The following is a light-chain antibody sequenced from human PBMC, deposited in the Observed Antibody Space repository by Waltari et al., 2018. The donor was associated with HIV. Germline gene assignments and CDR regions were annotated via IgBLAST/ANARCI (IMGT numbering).Light chain of an antibody. CDR2: DAS. V-gene: IGKV3-15*01. J-gene: IGKJ2*01. Sequence: EIVITQSPATLFVSPGQSATLSCRASQSLSRSLAWSQHKPGQAPRLLIYDASTRATGVPARFSGSGSGTDYTLSISGLQAEDFAVYYCQQYYDWPPYTFGQGTTLEIK. CDR1: QSLSRS. CDR3: QQYYDWPPYT.